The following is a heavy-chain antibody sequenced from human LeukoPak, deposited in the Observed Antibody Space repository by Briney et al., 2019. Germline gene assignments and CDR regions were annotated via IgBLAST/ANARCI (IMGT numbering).Heavy chain of an antibody. CDR1: GFTYSSSW. CDR2: INQDGGDK. CDR3: ARYCGGACYEKHDDFDM. J-gene: IGHJ3*02. D-gene: IGHD2-21*02. Sequence: GGSLRLSCATSGFTYSSSWMGSLRQAPGKGLEWVANINQDGGDKYYVDSVKGRFTISRDNAQKSLYLQMNSLRAEDTALYYCARYCGGACYEKHDDFDMWGQGTRVTVSS. V-gene: IGHV3-7*01.